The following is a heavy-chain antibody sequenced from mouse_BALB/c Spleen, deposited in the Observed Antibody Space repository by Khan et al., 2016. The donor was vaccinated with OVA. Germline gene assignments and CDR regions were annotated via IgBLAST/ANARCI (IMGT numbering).Heavy chain of an antibody. J-gene: IGHJ1*01. V-gene: IGHV1-26*01. CDR2: INPNNGDT. CDR1: VYTFTDYY. CDR3: ARGLFDV. Sequence: EVQLQQSGPELVKPGASVKVSCKASVYTFTDYYMKWMKQSHGKSLEWIGDINPNNGDTFYNQKFKGKATLTVDKSSNTAYTQLNSLSSEDSAVYYCARGLFDVWGAGTTVTVSS.